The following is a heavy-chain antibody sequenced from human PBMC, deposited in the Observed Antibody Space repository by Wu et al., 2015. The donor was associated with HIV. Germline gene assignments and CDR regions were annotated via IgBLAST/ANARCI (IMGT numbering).Heavy chain of an antibody. CDR1: GDSISSGGYY. Sequence: QVQLQESGPGLVKPSQTLSLTCTVSGDSISSGGYYWNWVRQPPGKGLGWIGYIYYSGITSYNPSLRSRVSMTVDTSKNQFSLNLTSMTAADTAVYFCARAATVTTGFDFWGQGNAGHRLL. CDR3: ARAATVTTGFDF. J-gene: IGHJ4*02. D-gene: IGHD4-17*01. CDR2: IYYSGIT. V-gene: IGHV4-30-4*08.